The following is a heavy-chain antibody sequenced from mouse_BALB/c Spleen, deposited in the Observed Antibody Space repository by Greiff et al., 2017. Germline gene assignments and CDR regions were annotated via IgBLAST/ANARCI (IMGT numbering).Heavy chain of an antibody. Sequence: DVKLVESGGGLVKPGGSLKLSCAASGFAFSSYDMSWVRQTPEKRLEWVAYISSGGGSTYYPDTVKGRFTISRDNAKNTLYLQMSSLKSEDTAMYYCAFTTATWKTYYFDYWGQGTTLTVSS. CDR3: AFTTATWKTYYFDY. J-gene: IGHJ2*01. CDR1: GFAFSSYD. CDR2: ISSGGGST. D-gene: IGHD1-2*01. V-gene: IGHV5-12-1*01.